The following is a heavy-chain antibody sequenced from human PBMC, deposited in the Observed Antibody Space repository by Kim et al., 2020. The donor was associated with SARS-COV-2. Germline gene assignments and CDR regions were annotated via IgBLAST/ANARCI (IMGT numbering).Heavy chain of an antibody. CDR1: GFTFSSYG. CDR2: ISYDGSNK. J-gene: IGHJ6*03. CDR3: AKGGSYDGTGYYYYYMDV. Sequence: GGSLRLSCAASGFTFSSYGMHWVRQAPGKGLEWVAVISYDGSNKYYADSVKGRFTISRDNSKNTLYLQMNSLRAEDTAVYYCAKGGSYDGTGYYYYYMDVWGKGTTVTVSS. V-gene: IGHV3-30*18. D-gene: IGHD3-22*01.